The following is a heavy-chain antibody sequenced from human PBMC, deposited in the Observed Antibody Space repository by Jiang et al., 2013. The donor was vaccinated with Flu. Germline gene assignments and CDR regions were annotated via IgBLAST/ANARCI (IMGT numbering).Heavy chain of an antibody. CDR2: IIPIFGTA. Sequence: YAISWVRQAPGQGLEWMGGIIPIFGTANYAQKFQGRVTITADESTSTAYMELSSLRSEDTAVYYCARVSSIHYYDSSGYFDYWGQGTLVTVSS. D-gene: IGHD3-22*01. V-gene: IGHV1-69*01. CDR3: ARVSSIHYYDSSGYFDY. CDR1: YA. J-gene: IGHJ4*02.